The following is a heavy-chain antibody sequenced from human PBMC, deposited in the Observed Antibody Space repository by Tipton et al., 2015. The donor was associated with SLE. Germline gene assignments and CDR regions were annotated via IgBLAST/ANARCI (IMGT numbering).Heavy chain of an antibody. CDR3: ARESRGSGRGWFDP. J-gene: IGHJ5*02. D-gene: IGHD3-10*01. CDR2: ISYDGSNK. V-gene: IGHV3-30-3*01. CDR1: GFTFSSYA. Sequence: SLRFSCAASGFTFSSYAMHWVRQAPGKGLEWVAVISYDGSNKYYADSVKGRFTISRDNSKNTLYLQMNSLRAEDTAVYYCARESRGSGRGWFDPWGQGTLVTVSS.